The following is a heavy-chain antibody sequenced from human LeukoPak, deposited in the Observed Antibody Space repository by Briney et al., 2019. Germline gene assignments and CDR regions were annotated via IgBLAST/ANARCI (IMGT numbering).Heavy chain of an antibody. CDR3: ATAVGATHAFDI. CDR2: FDPEDGET. D-gene: IGHD1-26*01. J-gene: IGHJ3*02. V-gene: IGHV1-24*01. Sequence: ASVKVSCKVSGYALTELSMHWVRQAPGKGLEWMGGFDPEDGETIYAQKFQGRVTMTEDTSTDTAYMELSSLRSEDTAVYYCATAVGATHAFDIWGQATMVTV. CDR1: GYALTELS.